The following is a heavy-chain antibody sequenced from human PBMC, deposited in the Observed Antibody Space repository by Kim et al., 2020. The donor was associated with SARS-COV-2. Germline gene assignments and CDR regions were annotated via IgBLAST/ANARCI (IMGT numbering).Heavy chain of an antibody. V-gene: IGHV4-59*01. J-gene: IGHJ6*01. CDR1: GGSINSFY. CDR2: ISYIGNT. CDR3: SRASGTVPTCYYHGMDV. Sequence: SETLSLTCTVSGGSINSFYWRWTRQPPGKGLEWIGYISYIGNTNYNPSLKSRVTISVDKTKNKFSLMLSFVTAADNAVCYCSRASGTVPTCYYHGMDVLG. D-gene: IGHD4-4*01.